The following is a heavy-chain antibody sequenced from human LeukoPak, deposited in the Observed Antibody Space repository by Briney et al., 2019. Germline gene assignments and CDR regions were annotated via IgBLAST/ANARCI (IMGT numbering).Heavy chain of an antibody. CDR1: GYTLTELS. D-gene: IGHD4-11*01. CDR3: ATSLTTLGWFDP. J-gene: IGHJ5*02. Sequence: ASVKVSCKVSGYTLTELSMHWVRQAPGKGLEWMGGFDSEDGETIYAQKFQGRVTMTEDTSTDTAYMELSSLRSEDTAVYYCATSLTTLGWFDPWGQGTLVTVSS. CDR2: FDSEDGET. V-gene: IGHV1-24*01.